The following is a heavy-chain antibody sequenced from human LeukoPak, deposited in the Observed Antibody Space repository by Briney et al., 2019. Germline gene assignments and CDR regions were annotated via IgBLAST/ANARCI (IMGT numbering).Heavy chain of an antibody. D-gene: IGHD2-2*01. CDR1: TLTFSSYA. CDR2: TSGSGGST. V-gene: IGHV3-23*01. CDR3: AKVVQTDIVVVPADSFDY. Sequence: GGSLRLSCAASTLTFSSYAMSWVRQAPGKGLEWVSATSGSGGSTSYADSVKGRFTISRDNSKNTLYLQMNSLRAEDTAVYYCAKVVQTDIVVVPADSFDYWGQGTLVTVSS. J-gene: IGHJ4*02.